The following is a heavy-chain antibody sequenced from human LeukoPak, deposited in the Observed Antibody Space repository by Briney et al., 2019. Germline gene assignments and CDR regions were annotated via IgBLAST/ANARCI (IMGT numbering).Heavy chain of an antibody. Sequence: ASVEVSCKASGYTFTSYDINWVRQATGQGPEWMGWMNPNSGNTGYAQKFQGRVTITRNTSISTAYMELSSLRSEDTAVYYCARGLYCSGGSCYLYYFDYWGQGTLVTVSS. V-gene: IGHV1-8*03. CDR1: GYTFTSYD. D-gene: IGHD2-15*01. J-gene: IGHJ4*02. CDR2: MNPNSGNT. CDR3: ARGLYCSGGSCYLYYFDY.